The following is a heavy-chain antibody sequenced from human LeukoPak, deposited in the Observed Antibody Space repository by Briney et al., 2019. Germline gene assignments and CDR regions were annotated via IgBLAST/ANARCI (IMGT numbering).Heavy chain of an antibody. Sequence: SETLSLTCTVSGGSISSYYWSWIRQPPGKGLEWIGYIYYSGSTNYNPSLKSRVTISVDTSKNPFSLKLSSVTAADTAVYYCARISRVDSSGYYFDYWGQGTLVTVSS. CDR3: ARISRVDSSGYYFDY. CDR1: GGSISSYY. V-gene: IGHV4-59*08. J-gene: IGHJ4*02. D-gene: IGHD3-22*01. CDR2: IYYSGST.